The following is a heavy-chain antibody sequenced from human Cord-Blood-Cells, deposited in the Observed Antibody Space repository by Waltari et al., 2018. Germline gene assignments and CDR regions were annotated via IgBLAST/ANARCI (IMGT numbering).Heavy chain of an antibody. J-gene: IGHJ3*02. CDR3: ARHDPTDYDFWSGYAFDI. CDR2: IYYSGST. Sequence: QLQLQESGPGLVKPSETLSLTCTVSGGSISSSSYYWGWIRQPPGKGLEWIGSIYYSGSTYYHPSLKSRFTISVDTSKNQFSLKLSSVTAADTAVYYCARHDPTDYDFWSGYAFDIWGQGTMVTVSS. V-gene: IGHV4-39*01. CDR1: GGSISSSSYY. D-gene: IGHD3-3*01.